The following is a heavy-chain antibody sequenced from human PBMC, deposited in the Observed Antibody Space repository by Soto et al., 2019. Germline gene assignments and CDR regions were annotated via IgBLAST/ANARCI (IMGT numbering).Heavy chain of an antibody. V-gene: IGHV4-59*01. D-gene: IGHD1-7*01. J-gene: IGHJ6*02. CDR3: ARGQGSELRRYYYGMDV. CDR1: GGSISNYY. CDR2: IYYSGST. Sequence: QVQLQESGPGLVKPSETLSLTCTVSGGSISNYYWSWIRQPPGKGLEWIGYIYYSGSTNYNPSLKSRVTISVDTSKNQFSLKLSSVTAADTAVYYCARGQGSELRRYYYGMDVWGQGTTVTVSS.